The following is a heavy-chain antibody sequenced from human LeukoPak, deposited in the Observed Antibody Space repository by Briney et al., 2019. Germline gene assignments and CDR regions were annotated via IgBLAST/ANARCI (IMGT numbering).Heavy chain of an antibody. Sequence: PGGSLRHSCAASGFTFSSYTLNWVRQPPGKGLEWVSSISATTTYIYYADSVKGRFTVSRDNAKNSLYLQMDSLRAEDTAVYYCARDWAEWLRSGDYFDYWGQGTLVTVSS. CDR3: ARDWAEWLRSGDYFDY. CDR2: ISATTTYI. V-gene: IGHV3-21*01. J-gene: IGHJ4*02. CDR1: GFTFSSYT. D-gene: IGHD5-12*01.